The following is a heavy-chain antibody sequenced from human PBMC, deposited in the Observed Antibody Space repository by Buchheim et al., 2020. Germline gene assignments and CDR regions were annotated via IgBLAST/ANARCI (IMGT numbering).Heavy chain of an antibody. CDR1: GFTFSSYS. D-gene: IGHD2-21*02. J-gene: IGHJ4*02. Sequence: EVQLVESGGGLVQPGGSLRLSCAASGFTFSSYSLNWVRQSPGKGLEWVSYISSSSSTIYYADSVEGRLHISRDNAKNSLYLQMNSLRAEDTAVYYCARDGGDEFDYWGQGTL. CDR2: ISSSSSTI. CDR3: ARDGGDEFDY. V-gene: IGHV3-48*01.